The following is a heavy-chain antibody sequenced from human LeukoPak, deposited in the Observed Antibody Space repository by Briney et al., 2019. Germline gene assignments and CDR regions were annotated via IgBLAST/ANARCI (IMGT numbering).Heavy chain of an antibody. CDR1: GFTFSSYG. V-gene: IGHV3-30*03. Sequence: GGSLRLSCAASGFTFSSYGMPWVRQAPGKGLEWVAVISYDGSDKYYADSVKGRFTISRDNSKNTLYLQINRLRVEDTAVYYCARDKIYDFWSGHNFDYWGQGTLVTVSS. CDR3: ARDKIYDFWSGHNFDY. D-gene: IGHD3-3*01. CDR2: ISYDGSDK. J-gene: IGHJ4*02.